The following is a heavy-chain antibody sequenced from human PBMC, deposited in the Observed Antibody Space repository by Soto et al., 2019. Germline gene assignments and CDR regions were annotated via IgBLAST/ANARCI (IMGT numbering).Heavy chain of an antibody. V-gene: IGHV1-3*01. D-gene: IGHD3-22*01. CDR1: GYTFTGYA. J-gene: IGHJ6*02. CDR2: INAGNGNT. CDR3: ARAHDGICDSSGSYGMDV. Sequence: ASVKVSCKASGYTFTGYAMHWGRQASGQRLEWMGWINAGNGNTKYSQKFQGRVTITRDTSASTAYMELSSLRSEDTAVYFCARAHDGICDSSGSYGMDVWGQGTTVTVSS.